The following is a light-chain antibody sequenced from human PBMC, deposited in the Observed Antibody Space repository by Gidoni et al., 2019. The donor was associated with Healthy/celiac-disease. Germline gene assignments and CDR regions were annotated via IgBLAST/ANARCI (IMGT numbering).Light chain of an antibody. CDR3: QSYDSSLTWV. J-gene: IGLJ3*02. CDR2: GNS. CDR1: SSNIGAGYD. V-gene: IGLV1-40*01. Sequence: QSVLTQPPSVSAAPGQGVTISCTGSSSNIGAGYDVHWYQQLPGTAPKLLIYGNSNRPSGVPDRFSGSKSGTSASLAITGLQAEDEADYYCQSYDSSLTWVFGGGTKLTVL.